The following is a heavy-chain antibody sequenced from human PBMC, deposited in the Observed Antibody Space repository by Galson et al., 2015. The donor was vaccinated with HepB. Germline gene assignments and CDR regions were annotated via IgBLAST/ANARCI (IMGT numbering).Heavy chain of an antibody. D-gene: IGHD2-8*01. J-gene: IGHJ4*02. Sequence: LSLTCAVYGGSFSGYYWSWIRQPPGKGLEWIGEINHSGSTNYNPSLKSRVTISVDTSKNQFSLKLSSVTAADTAVYYCARGSGVLFNWGQGTLVTVSS. CDR2: INHSGST. CDR1: GGSFSGYY. CDR3: ARGSGVLFN. V-gene: IGHV4-34*01.